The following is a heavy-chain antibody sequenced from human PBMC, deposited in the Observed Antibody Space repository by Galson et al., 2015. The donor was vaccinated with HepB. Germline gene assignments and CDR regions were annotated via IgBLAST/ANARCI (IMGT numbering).Heavy chain of an antibody. Sequence: SLRLSCAASGFTFSAYSMNWVRQAPGKGLEWISYSSSSSSYTNYADSVKGRFTISRDNAKNSLYLQMNSLRAEDTAVYYCARQVAGTWRGPTFDYWGQGTLVTVSS. CDR2: SSSSSSYT. J-gene: IGHJ4*02. CDR3: ARQVAGTWRGPTFDY. CDR1: GFTFSAYS. V-gene: IGHV3-21*05. D-gene: IGHD6-19*01.